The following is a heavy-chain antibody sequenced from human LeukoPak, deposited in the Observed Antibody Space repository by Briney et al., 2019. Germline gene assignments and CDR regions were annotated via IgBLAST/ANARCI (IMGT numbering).Heavy chain of an antibody. CDR3: ARRFPETGWFDP. V-gene: IGHV4-59*11. CDR1: GGSISSHY. D-gene: IGHD7-27*01. CDR2: IYYSGST. J-gene: IGHJ5*02. Sequence: SETLSLTCTVSGGSISSHYWSWIRQPPGKGLEWIGYIYYSGSTNYNPSLKSRVTISVDTSKNQFSLKLSSVTAADTAVYYCARRFPETGWFDPRGQGTLVTVSS.